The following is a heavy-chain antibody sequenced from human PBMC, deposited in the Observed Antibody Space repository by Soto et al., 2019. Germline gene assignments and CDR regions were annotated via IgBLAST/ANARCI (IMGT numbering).Heavy chain of an antibody. J-gene: IGHJ3*02. D-gene: IGHD2-21*01. CDR2: ISAYNGNT. CDR3: AAPRSISYAFDI. CDR1: GYTFTSYG. Sequence: ASVKVSCKASGYTFTSYGISWVRQAPGQGLEWMGWISAYNGNTNYAQKLQGRVTMTTDTSTSTAYMELSSLRSEDTAVYYCAAPRSISYAFDIWGQGTMVTVSS. V-gene: IGHV1-18*01.